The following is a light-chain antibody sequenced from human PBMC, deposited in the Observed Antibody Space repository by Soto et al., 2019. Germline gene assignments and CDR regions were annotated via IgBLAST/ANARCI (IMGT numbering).Light chain of an antibody. J-gene: IGKJ1*01. Sequence: EIVLSQSPGTLSLSPGERATLSCRASHSVSSNYLAWYQQKPGQPPRLLISDASSRATGIPDRFSGSGSGTDFTLTISALEPEDFAVYYCQHYGRSPPSWTFGQGTKVEIK. CDR2: DAS. CDR3: QHYGRSPPSWT. CDR1: HSVSSNY. V-gene: IGKV3-20*01.